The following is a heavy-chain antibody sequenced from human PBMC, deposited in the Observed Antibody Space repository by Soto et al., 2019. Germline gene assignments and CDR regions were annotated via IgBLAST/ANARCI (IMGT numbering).Heavy chain of an antibody. CDR1: GGSISRGDYY. D-gene: IGHD5-18*01. V-gene: IGHV4-30-4*01. J-gene: IGHJ4*02. CDR2: IYYSGST. CDR3: ASNSYGFYLYGY. Sequence: SETLSLTCTVSGGSISRGDYYWSWLRQPPGKGLEWIGYIYYSGSTYYNPSLKSRVTISVDTSKNQFSLKLSSVTAADTAVYYCASNSYGFYLYGYWGQGPLVTVSS.